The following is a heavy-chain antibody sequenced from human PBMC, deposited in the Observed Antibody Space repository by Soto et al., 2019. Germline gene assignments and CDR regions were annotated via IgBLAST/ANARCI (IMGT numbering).Heavy chain of an antibody. CDR3: ARGIHLWLRIFDY. CDR2: ISYDGVNQ. Sequence: PGGSLRLSCAASGFTLSNHAFHWVRQAPGKGLEWVAVISYDGVNQYYADSVKGRFTISRDNSKNTLYLQMSSLRPEDTAVYYCARGIHLWLRIFDYWGQGTLVTVSS. V-gene: IGHV3-30-3*01. J-gene: IGHJ4*02. CDR1: GFTLSNHA. D-gene: IGHD5-18*01.